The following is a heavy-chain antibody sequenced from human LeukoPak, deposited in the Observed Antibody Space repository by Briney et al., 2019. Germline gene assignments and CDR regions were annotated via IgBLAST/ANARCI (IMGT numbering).Heavy chain of an antibody. V-gene: IGHV1-8*01. CDR1: GYTFTSYD. Sequence: GASVEVSCKASGYTFTSYDINWVRQATGQGLEWMGWMNPNSGNTGYAQKFQGRVTMTRNTSISTAYMELSSLRSEDTAVYYCARGLTYYYGSGSYRHFDYWGQGTLVTVSS. CDR2: MNPNSGNT. J-gene: IGHJ4*02. D-gene: IGHD3-10*01. CDR3: ARGLTYYYGSGSYRHFDY.